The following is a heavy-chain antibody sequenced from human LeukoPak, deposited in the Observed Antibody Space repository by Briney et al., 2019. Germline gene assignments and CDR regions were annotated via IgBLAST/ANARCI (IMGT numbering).Heavy chain of an antibody. V-gene: IGHV3-53*01. D-gene: IGHD3-22*01. Sequence: GGSLRLSCAASGFAVSSNHMNWVRQAPGKGLEWVSVIFNGDSTYYADSVKGRFTISRDNAKNSLYLQMNSLRAEDTAVYYCARAITYYYDSSGYFVDYWGQGTLVTVSS. CDR2: IFNGDST. CDR1: GFAVSSNH. CDR3: ARAITYYYDSSGYFVDY. J-gene: IGHJ4*02.